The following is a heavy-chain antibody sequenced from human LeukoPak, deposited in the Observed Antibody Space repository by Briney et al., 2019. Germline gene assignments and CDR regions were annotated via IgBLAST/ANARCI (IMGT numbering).Heavy chain of an antibody. V-gene: IGHV3-21*01. CDR3: ARVARGDYYYYYMDV. CDR1: GFTFSAYN. CDR2: ITTSSSYM. J-gene: IGHJ6*03. D-gene: IGHD3-10*01. Sequence: GGSLRLSCAASGFTFSAYNMNWVRRTPGKGPEWVSSITTSSSYMFYADSVRGRFTISRDNAENSLYLQMNSLRAEDTALYYCARVARGDYYYYYMDVWGKGTTVTVSS.